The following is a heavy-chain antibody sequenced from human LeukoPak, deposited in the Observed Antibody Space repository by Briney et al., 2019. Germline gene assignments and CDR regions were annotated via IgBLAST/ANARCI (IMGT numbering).Heavy chain of an antibody. D-gene: IGHD6-6*01. J-gene: IGHJ4*02. Sequence: GGSLRLSCAASGFTFSSYSMNRVRQAPGKGLEWVSSISSSSSYIYYADSVKGRFTISRDNAKNSLYLQMNSLRAEDTAVYYCARQEYSSPGSTYDYWGQGTLVTVSS. CDR1: GFTFSSYS. CDR2: ISSSSSYI. V-gene: IGHV3-21*01. CDR3: ARQEYSSPGSTYDY.